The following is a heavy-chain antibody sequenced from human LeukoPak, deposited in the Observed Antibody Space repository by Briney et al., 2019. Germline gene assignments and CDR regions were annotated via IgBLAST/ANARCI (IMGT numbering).Heavy chain of an antibody. D-gene: IGHD3-22*01. Sequence: SETLSLTCTVSGGSIRSGASGWGWIRQHPKRGLEWVGYINHSGSTYYNPSLGSRVTMSVDTSKNQFSLKLSSVTAADSAVYYCARAARQGFTMIVVPFFYFDLWGRGTLVTVSS. V-gene: IGHV4-31*03. J-gene: IGHJ2*01. CDR2: INHSGST. CDR3: ARAARQGFTMIVVPFFYFDL. CDR1: GGSIRSGASG.